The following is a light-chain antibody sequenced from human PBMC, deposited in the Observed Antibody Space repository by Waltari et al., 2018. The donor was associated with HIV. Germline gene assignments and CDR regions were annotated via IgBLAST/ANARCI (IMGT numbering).Light chain of an antibody. J-gene: IGKJ1*01. CDR3: QQYHVTPPT. Sequence: DIVMTQSPDSLVVSLGARATIKCKSSQSVLTTSNNKNFLAWYQQKSGQAPKLLIYWASTRESGVPARFSGSGSGTNFTLTINNLQSEDVAVYYCQQYHVTPPTFGQGT. CDR2: WAS. V-gene: IGKV4-1*01. CDR1: QSVLTTSNNKNF.